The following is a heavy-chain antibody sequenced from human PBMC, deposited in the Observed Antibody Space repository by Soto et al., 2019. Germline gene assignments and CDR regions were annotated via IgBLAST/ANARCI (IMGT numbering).Heavy chain of an antibody. CDR3: ARREIQGPIDY. Sequence: QVQLQESGPGLVKPSDTLSLTCAVSGYSISCSNWWGWIRQPPGKGLEWIGYIYYSGTTYYNPSLKSRVTKSVDTSKNQFSLKLTSVTAVDTAVYYCARREIQGPIDYWGQETLVTVSS. V-gene: IGHV4-28*01. D-gene: IGHD1-26*01. J-gene: IGHJ4*02. CDR2: IYYSGTT. CDR1: GYSISCSNW.